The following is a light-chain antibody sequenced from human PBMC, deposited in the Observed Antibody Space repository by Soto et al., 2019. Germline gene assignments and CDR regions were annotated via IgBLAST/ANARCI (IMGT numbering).Light chain of an antibody. CDR1: QTVGHS. Sequence: EIVLTQSPASLSLSPGGRATLSCRASQTVGHSLAWYQHRPGQAPRLLVSQASNGATGVPSRFGGRGSGTDFTLTINSLEPEDFAVYYCQQYTIWPITFGQGTRLEI. V-gene: IGKV3-11*01. CDR3: QQYTIWPIT. CDR2: QAS. J-gene: IGKJ5*01.